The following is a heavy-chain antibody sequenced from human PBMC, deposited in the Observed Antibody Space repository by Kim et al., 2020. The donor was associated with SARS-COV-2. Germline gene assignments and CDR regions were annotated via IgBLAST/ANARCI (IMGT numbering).Heavy chain of an antibody. Sequence: SETLSLTCAVYGGSFSGYYWSWIRQPPGKGLEWIGEINHSGSTNYNPSLKSRVTISVDTSKNQFSLKLSSVTAADTAVYYCARVAGRDGYNYLKIDYWGQVTLVTVSS. J-gene: IGHJ4*02. D-gene: IGHD5-12*01. CDR1: GGSFSGYY. V-gene: IGHV4-34*01. CDR2: INHSGST. CDR3: ARVAGRDGYNYLKIDY.